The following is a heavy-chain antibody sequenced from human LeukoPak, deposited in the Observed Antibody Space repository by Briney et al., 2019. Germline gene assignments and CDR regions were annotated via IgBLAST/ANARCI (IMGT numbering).Heavy chain of an antibody. J-gene: IGHJ6*03. CDR2: ISGSGGST. Sequence: SGGSLRLSCAASGFTFSSYAMSWVRQAPGKGLEWVSAISGSGGSTYYADSVKGRFTISRDNSKNTLYLQMNSLRAEDTAVYYCAKDLSYGTPGYMDVWGKGTTVTVSS. D-gene: IGHD5-18*01. CDR1: GFTFSSYA. V-gene: IGHV3-23*01. CDR3: AKDLSYGTPGYMDV.